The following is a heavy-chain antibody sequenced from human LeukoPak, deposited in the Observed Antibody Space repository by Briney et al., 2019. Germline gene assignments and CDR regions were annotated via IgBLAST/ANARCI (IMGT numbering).Heavy chain of an antibody. Sequence: GNSLRLSCAASGVTFTRSGTHWVRQAPGKGLEWVAVIWYGGSNKDYADSVQGRFTISRDNSKNTLYLQMNSLRAEDTAVYYCAKDQGITGTYTYFDYWGQGTLVTVSS. CDR3: AKDQGITGTYTYFDY. V-gene: IGHV3-33*06. CDR1: GVTFTRSG. D-gene: IGHD1-14*01. J-gene: IGHJ4*02. CDR2: IWYGGSNK.